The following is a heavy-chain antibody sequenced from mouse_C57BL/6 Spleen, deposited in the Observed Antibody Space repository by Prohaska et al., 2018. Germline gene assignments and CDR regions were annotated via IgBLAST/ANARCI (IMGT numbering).Heavy chain of an antibody. Sequence: HGKSLEWIGDINPNNGGTIYNQKFKGKATLTVDKSSSTAHMELRSLTSEDTAVYYCARGIYYYGSSYGYFDVWGTGTTVTVSS. J-gene: IGHJ1*03. CDR3: ARGIYYYGSSYGYFDV. CDR2: INPNNGGT. D-gene: IGHD1-1*01. V-gene: IGHV1-18*01.